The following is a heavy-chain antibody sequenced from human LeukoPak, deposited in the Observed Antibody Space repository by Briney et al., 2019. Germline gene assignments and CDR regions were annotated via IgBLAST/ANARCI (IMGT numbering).Heavy chain of an antibody. D-gene: IGHD5-18*01. CDR3: AKVSDSYGYWYFDL. CDR1: GFTFSSYA. V-gene: IGHV3-9*01. J-gene: IGHJ2*01. Sequence: PGGSLRLSCAASGFTFSSYAMSWVRQAPGKGLEWVSGISWNSGSIGYADSVKGRFTISRDNAKNSLYLQMNSLRAEDTALYYCAKVSDSYGYWYFDLWGRGTLVTVSS. CDR2: ISWNSGSI.